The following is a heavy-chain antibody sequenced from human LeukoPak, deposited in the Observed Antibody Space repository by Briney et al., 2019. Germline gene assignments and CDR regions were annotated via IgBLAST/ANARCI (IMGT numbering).Heavy chain of an antibody. CDR3: AIDRTHRDYVDH. CDR2: IKQDGSEK. J-gene: IGHJ4*02. D-gene: IGHD1-14*01. V-gene: IGHV3-7*01. CDR1: GGSSSSSSYY. Sequence: PSETLSLTCSVSGGSSSSSSYYWGWIRQAPGKGLEWVANIKQDGSEKYYVDSVKGRFTISRDNAKNSLYLQMNSLRAEDTAVYYCAIDRTHRDYVDHWGQGTLVTVSS.